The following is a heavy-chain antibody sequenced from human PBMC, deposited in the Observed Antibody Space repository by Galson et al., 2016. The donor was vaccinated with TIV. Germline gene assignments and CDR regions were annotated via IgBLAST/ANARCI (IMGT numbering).Heavy chain of an antibody. J-gene: IGHJ3*02. D-gene: IGHD1-7*01. CDR1: GFTFSSYW. CDR3: ARNNWNYEGAFDI. CDR2: IKQDGSEK. V-gene: IGHV3-7*01. Sequence: SLRLSCAASGFTFSSYWLSWVRQAPGKGLEWVANIKQDGSEKHYVDSEKGRFTISRDNAKNSLYLQMNSLRAEDTAVYYCARNNWNYEGAFDIWGQGTMVTVSS.